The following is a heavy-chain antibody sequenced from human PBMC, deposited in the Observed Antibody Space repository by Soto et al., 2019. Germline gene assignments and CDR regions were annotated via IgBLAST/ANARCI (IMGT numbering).Heavy chain of an antibody. D-gene: IGHD6-19*01. V-gene: IGHV3-30*18. CDR2: ISYDGSNK. CDR3: AKDIAVAGPLDY. Sequence: AGGSLRLSCAASGFTFSSYGMHWVRQAPGKGLEWVAVISYDGSNKYYADSVKGRFTISRDNSKDTLYLQMNSLRAEDTAVYYCAKDIAVAGPLDYWGQGTLVTVSS. J-gene: IGHJ4*02. CDR1: GFTFSSYG.